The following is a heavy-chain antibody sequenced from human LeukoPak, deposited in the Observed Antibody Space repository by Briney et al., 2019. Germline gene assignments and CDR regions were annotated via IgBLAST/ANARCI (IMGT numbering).Heavy chain of an antibody. CDR1: GFTVSSNY. V-gene: IGHV3-9*01. CDR2: ISWNSGSI. J-gene: IGHJ4*02. D-gene: IGHD3-10*01. Sequence: GGSLRLSCAASGFTVSSNYMSWVRQAPGKGLEWVSGISWNSGSIGYADSVKGRFTISRDNAKNSLYLQMNSLRAEGTALYYCAKDIGFTMVRGLYYWGQGTLVTVSS. CDR3: AKDIGFTMVRGLYY.